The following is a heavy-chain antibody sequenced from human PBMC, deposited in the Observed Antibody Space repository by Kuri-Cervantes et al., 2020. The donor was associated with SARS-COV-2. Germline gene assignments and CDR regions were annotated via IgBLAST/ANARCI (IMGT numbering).Heavy chain of an antibody. V-gene: IGHV3-33*01. Sequence: LSLTCAASGFTFSSYGMHWVRQAPGKGLEWVAVIWYDGSNKYYADSVKGRFTISRDNSKNTLYLQMNSLRAEDTAVYYCARDRNYYDSSGYYHNLFDPWGQGTLVTVSS. CDR1: GFTFSSYG. D-gene: IGHD3-22*01. CDR2: IWYDGSNK. CDR3: ARDRNYYDSSGYYHNLFDP. J-gene: IGHJ5*02.